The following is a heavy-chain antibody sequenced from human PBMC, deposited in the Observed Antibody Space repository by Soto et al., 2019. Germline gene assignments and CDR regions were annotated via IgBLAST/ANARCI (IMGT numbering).Heavy chain of an antibody. D-gene: IGHD1-1*01. CDR3: ATPLTTAESPHDAFDL. J-gene: IGHJ3*01. CDR2: MNADNGNT. Sequence: ASVKVSCKASGYTFTNYDINWVRQATGQGPEWMGWMNADNGNTDYAQKLQGRVTMTTNTSTSTAYMELRSLRSDDTAVYYCATPLTTAESPHDAFDLWGQGTMVTVSS. V-gene: IGHV1-18*01. CDR1: GYTFTNYD.